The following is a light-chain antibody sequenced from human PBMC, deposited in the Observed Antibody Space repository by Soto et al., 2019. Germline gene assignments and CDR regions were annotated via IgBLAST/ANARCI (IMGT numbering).Light chain of an antibody. J-gene: IGKJ1*01. Sequence: EIVMTQSPATLSVSPGERATLSCRASQSVSSNLAWYQQKPGQAPRLLIYGASTRATGIPARFSGSGSGTEFPLTISSLQSEYVAVYYCQQYNNCPQTFGQGTKVEIK. CDR2: GAS. CDR3: QQYNNCPQT. CDR1: QSVSSN. V-gene: IGKV3-15*01.